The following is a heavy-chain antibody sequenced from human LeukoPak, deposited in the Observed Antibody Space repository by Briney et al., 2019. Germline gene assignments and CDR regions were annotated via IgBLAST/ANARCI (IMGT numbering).Heavy chain of an antibody. V-gene: IGHV4-39*07. D-gene: IGHD1-26*01. CDR1: GASISSSTYY. CDR2: INHSGST. CDR3: ARWSFRVRWFDP. Sequence: SETLSLTCTVSGASISSSTYYWGWIRQPPGKGLEWIGEINHSGSTNYNPSLKSRVTISVDTSKNQFSLKLSSVTAADTAVYYCARWSFRVRWFDPWGQGTLVTVSS. J-gene: IGHJ5*02.